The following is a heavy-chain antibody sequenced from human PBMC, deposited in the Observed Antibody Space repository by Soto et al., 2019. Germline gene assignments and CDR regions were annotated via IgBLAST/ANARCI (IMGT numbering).Heavy chain of an antibody. D-gene: IGHD6-13*01. J-gene: IGHJ4*02. CDR3: ARGAASDY. CDR2: IYSGGST. CDR1: GFFGSSKY. Sequence: HRGGALRLSCADSGFFGSSKYMSWVRQAPGKGLEWVSVIYSGGSTYYADSVKGRLIVSRDNSKNTVYLQMKSLGAEDTAVYYCARGAASDYWGPVTLVPVS. V-gene: IGHV3-53*01.